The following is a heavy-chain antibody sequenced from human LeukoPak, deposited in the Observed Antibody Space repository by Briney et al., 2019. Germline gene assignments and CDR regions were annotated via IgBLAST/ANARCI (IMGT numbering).Heavy chain of an antibody. D-gene: IGHD5-18*01. V-gene: IGHV4-59*01. Sequence: SETLSLTCTVSGGSISSYYWSWIRQPPGKGLEWIGYIYYSGSTNYNPSLKSRVTISVDTSKNQFSLKLSSVTAADTAVYYCARVDTAMVMNYWGQGTLVTVSS. J-gene: IGHJ4*02. CDR2: IYYSGST. CDR3: ARVDTAMVMNY. CDR1: GGSISSYY.